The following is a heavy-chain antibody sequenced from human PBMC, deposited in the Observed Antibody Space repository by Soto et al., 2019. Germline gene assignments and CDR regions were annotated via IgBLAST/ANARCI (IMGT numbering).Heavy chain of an antibody. D-gene: IGHD3-22*01. Sequence: HPGGSLRLSCAASGFTFSSYAMHWVRQAPGKGLEWVAVISYDGSNKYYADSVKGRFTISRDNSKNTLYLQMNSLRAEDTAVYYCARDYYDSSGSPYYYYYYGMDVWGQGTTVTVSS. CDR3: ARDYYDSSGSPYYYYYYGMDV. J-gene: IGHJ6*02. CDR1: GFTFSSYA. CDR2: ISYDGSNK. V-gene: IGHV3-30-3*01.